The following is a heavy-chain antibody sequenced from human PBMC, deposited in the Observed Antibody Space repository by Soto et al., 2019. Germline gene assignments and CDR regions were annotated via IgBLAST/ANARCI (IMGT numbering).Heavy chain of an antibody. CDR1: GYTFSTFG. D-gene: IGHD2-15*01. J-gene: IGHJ2*01. Sequence: QVQVVQSGAEVKKPGASVKVACKASGYTFSTFGMSWVRQAPGQGLEWMGWSSVEKGDTNSAQKFQDRVPMTTDTSTGTAYMELRSLTSDDTAVYYCARCYCSVGSCFTCWHFDLWGRGTLVTVSS. CDR2: SSVEKGDT. V-gene: IGHV1-18*01. CDR3: ARCYCSVGSCFTCWHFDL.